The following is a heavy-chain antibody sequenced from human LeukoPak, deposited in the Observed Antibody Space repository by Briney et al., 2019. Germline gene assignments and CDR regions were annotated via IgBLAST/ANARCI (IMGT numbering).Heavy chain of an antibody. D-gene: IGHD6-13*01. CDR2: IIPILGIA. CDR3: ARDRIAAAGHNWFDP. J-gene: IGHJ5*02. Sequence: GSSVKVSCKASGGTFISYAISWVRQAPGQGLEWMGRIIPILGIANYAQKFQGRVTITADKSTSTAYMELSSLRSEDTAVYYCARDRIAAAGHNWFDPWGQGTLVTVSS. V-gene: IGHV1-69*04. CDR1: GGTFISYA.